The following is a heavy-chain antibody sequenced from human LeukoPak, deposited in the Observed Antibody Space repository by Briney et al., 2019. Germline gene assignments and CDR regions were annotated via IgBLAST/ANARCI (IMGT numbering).Heavy chain of an antibody. Sequence: SETLSLTCTVSGGSISSYYWSWIRQPPGKGLEWTGYIYYSGSTNYNPSLKSRVTISVDTSKNQFSLKLSSVTAADTAVYYCARVGYYDSSGSIDYWGQGTLVTVSS. CDR3: ARVGYYDSSGSIDY. CDR1: GGSISSYY. D-gene: IGHD3-22*01. J-gene: IGHJ4*02. V-gene: IGHV4-59*01. CDR2: IYYSGST.